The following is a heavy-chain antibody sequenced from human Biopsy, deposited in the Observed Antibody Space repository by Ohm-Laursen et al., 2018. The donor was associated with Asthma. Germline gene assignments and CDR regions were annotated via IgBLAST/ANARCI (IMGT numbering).Heavy chain of an antibody. J-gene: IGHJ4*02. CDR2: ISDGGHYK. V-gene: IGHV3-23*01. D-gene: IGHD6-19*01. Sequence: SLRLSCTASGFSFFTYGMSWVRRAPGKGLEWVAVISDGGHYKNYADSVRGRFTVSRDDSRNTLYLHLNSLTAEDAAVYFCARVGYCSGVTCFPFDRWGQGTRVSVSS. CDR3: ARVGYCSGVTCFPFDR. CDR1: GFSFFTYG.